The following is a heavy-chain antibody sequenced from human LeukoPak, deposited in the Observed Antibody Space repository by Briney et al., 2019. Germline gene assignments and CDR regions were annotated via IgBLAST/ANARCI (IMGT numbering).Heavy chain of an antibody. V-gene: IGHV1-2*02. D-gene: IGHD6-19*01. Sequence: ASVKVSCKASGYTFTGYYMHWVRQAPGQGLEWMGWINPNSGGTNYAQKFQGRVTMTRDTSISAAYMELSRLRSDDTVVYYCARVMHSSGWFLFDYWGQGTLVTVSS. J-gene: IGHJ4*02. CDR3: ARVMHSSGWFLFDY. CDR2: INPNSGGT. CDR1: GYTFTGYY.